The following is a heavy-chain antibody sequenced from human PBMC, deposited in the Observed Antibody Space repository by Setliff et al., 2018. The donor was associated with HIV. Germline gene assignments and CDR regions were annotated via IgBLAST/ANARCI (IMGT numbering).Heavy chain of an antibody. V-gene: IGHV1-2*02. CDR3: ARNPIQIKRWSPGETWFDT. J-gene: IGHJ5*02. CDR1: GYTFTAYY. CDR2: INPNSGAT. D-gene: IGHD7-27*01. Sequence: ASVKVSCKAYGYTFTAYYMHWVRQAPGQGLEWMGWINPNSGATNYAQKFQGRVTMTRDTSINTAYMDLGGLTSDDTAIYYCARNPIQIKRWSPGETWFDTWGQGTVVTVSS.